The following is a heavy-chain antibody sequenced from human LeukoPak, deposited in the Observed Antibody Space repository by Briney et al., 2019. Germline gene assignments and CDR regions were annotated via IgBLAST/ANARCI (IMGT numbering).Heavy chain of an antibody. Sequence: GSLRLSCAASGFTVSSNYMSWIRQPPGKGLEWIGYIYYSGNTNYNPSLKRRLTISVDTSKNQFSLRLTSVTAADTAVYYCARVGYSSGWYVDYWGQGTLVTVSS. CDR1: GFTVSSNY. J-gene: IGHJ4*02. CDR3: ARVGYSSGWYVDY. V-gene: IGHV4-59*02. D-gene: IGHD6-19*01. CDR2: IYYSGNT.